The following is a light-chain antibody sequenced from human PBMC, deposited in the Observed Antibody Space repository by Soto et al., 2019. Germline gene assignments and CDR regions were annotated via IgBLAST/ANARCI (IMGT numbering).Light chain of an antibody. J-gene: IGKJ4*01. V-gene: IGKV1-33*01. Sequence: DITLTQSPSSLSASVGDRVSITCQASQDVINYLNWYQQKPGKAPKLLISDASYLETGVPSRFTGSGSGTHFTLTITNLQPEDFATYFCQQYDDLPLTFGGGTHV. CDR2: DAS. CDR1: QDVINY. CDR3: QQYDDLPLT.